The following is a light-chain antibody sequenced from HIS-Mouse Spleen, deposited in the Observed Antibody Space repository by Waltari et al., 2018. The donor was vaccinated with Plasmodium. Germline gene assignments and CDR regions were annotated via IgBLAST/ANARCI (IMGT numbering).Light chain of an antibody. J-gene: IGKJ1*01. CDR3: QQYNNWPAWT. CDR2: GAS. CDR1: QSVSSN. V-gene: IGKV3-15*01. Sequence: EIVMTQSPATLSVSPVERATLSCRASQSVSSNLAWYQQKPGQAPRLLIYGASTRATGIPARFSGSGSGTEFTLTISSLQSEDFAVYYCQQYNNWPAWTFGQGTKV.